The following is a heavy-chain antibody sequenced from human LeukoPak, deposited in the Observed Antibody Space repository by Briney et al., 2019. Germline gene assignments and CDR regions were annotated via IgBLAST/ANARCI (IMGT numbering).Heavy chain of an antibody. CDR3: ARAAYDSISGWDDAFDI. D-gene: IGHD3-22*01. Sequence: ASVKVSCKASGYTFTSYDINRVRQATGQGLEWMGWMNPNSGNTGYAQKFQGRVTMTRNTSISTAYMELSSLRSEDTAVYYCARAAYDSISGWDDAFDIWGQGTMVTVSS. V-gene: IGHV1-8*01. J-gene: IGHJ3*02. CDR2: MNPNSGNT. CDR1: GYTFTSYD.